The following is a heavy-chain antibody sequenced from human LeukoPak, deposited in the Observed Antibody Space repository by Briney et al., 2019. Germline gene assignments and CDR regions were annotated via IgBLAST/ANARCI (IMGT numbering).Heavy chain of an antibody. CDR3: ARSSGWYWDYFDY. CDR2: IYSGGST. Sequence: GGSLSLSCAASGFIFTKYWMSWVRQAPGKGLEWVSVIYSGGSTYYADSVKGRFTISRDNSKNTLYLQMNSLRAEDTAVYYCARSSGWYWDYFDYWGQGTLVTVSS. V-gene: IGHV3-53*01. D-gene: IGHD6-19*01. CDR1: GFIFTKYW. J-gene: IGHJ4*02.